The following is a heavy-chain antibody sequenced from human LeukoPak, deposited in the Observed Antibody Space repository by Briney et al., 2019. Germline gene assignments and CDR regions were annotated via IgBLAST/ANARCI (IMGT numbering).Heavy chain of an antibody. V-gene: IGHV3-7*01. CDR2: INQDGNDK. D-gene: IGHD4-11*01. CDR1: DFTFSSYW. J-gene: IGHJ4*02. CDR3: ARQTYSIEFDY. Sequence: GGSLRLSCAASDFTFSSYWMSWVRQAPGKGLEWVANINQDGNDKYYVDSVKGRLTISRDNAKNSLYLQMNSLRADDTAVYCARQTYSIEFDYWGQGTLVTVSS.